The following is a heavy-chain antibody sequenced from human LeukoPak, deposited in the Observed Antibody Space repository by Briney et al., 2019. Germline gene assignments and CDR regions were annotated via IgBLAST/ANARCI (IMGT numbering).Heavy chain of an antibody. CDR3: AKGGGTLIYHDSSGYYYGPPDY. D-gene: IGHD3-22*01. J-gene: IGHJ4*02. V-gene: IGHV3-23*01. CDR2: ISGSGGST. Sequence: GGSLRLSCAASGFIFSSYAMSWVRQAPGKGLEWVPGISGSGGSTYYADSVKGRFTISRDNSKNTLYLQMSSLRAEDTAVYYCAKGGGTLIYHDSSGYYYGPPDYWGQGTLVTVSS. CDR1: GFIFSSYA.